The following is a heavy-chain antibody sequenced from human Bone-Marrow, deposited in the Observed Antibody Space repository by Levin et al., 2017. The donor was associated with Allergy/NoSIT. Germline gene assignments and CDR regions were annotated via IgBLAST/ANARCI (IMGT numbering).Heavy chain of an antibody. J-gene: IGHJ4*02. CDR1: GYIFTNYY. D-gene: IGHD5-12*01. CDR2: INPKSGDT. Sequence: GESLKISCKASGYIFTNYYMHLVRQAPGQGLEWMGRINPKSGDTKFSQKFQGRVTMTRDASISTAFMELSRLRSDDTAIYYCARGYSGYDYFTYFDYWGQGTLVTVSS. V-gene: IGHV1-2*06. CDR3: ARGYSGYDYFTYFDY.